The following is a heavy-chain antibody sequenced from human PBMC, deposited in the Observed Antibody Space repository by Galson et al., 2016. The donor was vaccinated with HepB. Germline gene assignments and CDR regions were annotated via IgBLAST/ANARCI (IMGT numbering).Heavy chain of an antibody. CDR2: INNDVSNT. CDR3: AKDRDHFGDYVFDY. Sequence: SLRLSCAVSGLTFSSYWMNWVRQAPGKGLVWVSRINNDVSNTTYADSVKGRFTISRDNAKKTLYLQMNSLRAEDKAVYYCAKDRDHFGDYVFDYWGRGTLVTVSS. V-gene: IGHV3-74*03. CDR1: GLTFSSYW. D-gene: IGHD4-17*01. J-gene: IGHJ2*01.